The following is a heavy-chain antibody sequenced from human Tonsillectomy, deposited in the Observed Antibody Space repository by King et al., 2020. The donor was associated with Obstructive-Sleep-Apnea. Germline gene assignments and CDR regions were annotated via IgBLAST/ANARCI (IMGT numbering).Heavy chain of an antibody. CDR1: GFTFSSYA. V-gene: IGHV3-23*04. D-gene: IGHD3-22*01. J-gene: IGHJ4*02. Sequence: VQLVESGGGLVQPGGSLRLSCAASGFTFSSYAMSWVRQAPGKGLEWVSAISGSVGSTYYADSVKGRFTISRDNSKNTLYLQMNSLRAEDTAVYYCAKDRAHYYDSSGYWGLFDYWGQGTLVTVSS. CDR2: ISGSVGST. CDR3: AKDRAHYYDSSGYWGLFDY.